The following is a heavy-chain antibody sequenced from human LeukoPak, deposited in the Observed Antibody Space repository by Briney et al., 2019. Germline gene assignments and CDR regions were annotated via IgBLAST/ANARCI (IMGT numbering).Heavy chain of an antibody. V-gene: IGHV3-30*03. CDR2: ISYDGSNK. D-gene: IGHD3-22*01. J-gene: IGHJ4*02. CDR3: AGYYDSSGYSATNPFDY. CDR1: GFTFSSYS. Sequence: PGGSLRLSCAASGFTFSSYSMNWVRQAPGKGLEWVAVISYDGSNKYYADSVKGRFTVSRDNSKNTLYLQMNSLRAEDTAVYYCAGYYDSSGYSATNPFDYWGQGTLVTVSS.